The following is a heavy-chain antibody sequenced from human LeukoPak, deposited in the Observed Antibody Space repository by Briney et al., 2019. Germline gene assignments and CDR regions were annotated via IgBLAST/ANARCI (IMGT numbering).Heavy chain of an antibody. CDR1: GFPFSTYG. Sequence: PGRSLRLSCAASGFPFSTYGISWVRQAPGKGLEWVSAITGSGDFAKYADSVRGRFTISRDNSKNTVYLQMNSLTVEDTALYYCTKRITATAPFDSWGQGALVIVSS. CDR2: ITGSGDFA. CDR3: TKRITATAPFDS. V-gene: IGHV3-23*01. J-gene: IGHJ4*02. D-gene: IGHD4-17*01.